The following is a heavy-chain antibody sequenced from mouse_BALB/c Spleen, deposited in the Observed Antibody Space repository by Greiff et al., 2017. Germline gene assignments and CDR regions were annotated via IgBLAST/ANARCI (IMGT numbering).Heavy chain of an antibody. Sequence: EVQGVESGGGLVKPGGSLKLSCAASGFTFSSYAMSWVRQTPEKRLEWVATISSGGSYTYYPDSVKGRFTISRDNAKNTLYLQMSSLRSEDTAMYYCARQDDYDFDYWGQGTTLTVSS. CDR1: GFTFSSYA. CDR2: ISSGGSYT. J-gene: IGHJ2*01. D-gene: IGHD2-4*01. CDR3: ARQDDYDFDY. V-gene: IGHV5-9-3*01.